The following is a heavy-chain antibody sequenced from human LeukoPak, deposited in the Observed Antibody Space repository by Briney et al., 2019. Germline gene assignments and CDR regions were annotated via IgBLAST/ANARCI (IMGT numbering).Heavy chain of an antibody. Sequence: GGSLRLSCAASGFTFSSYSMNWVRQAPGKGLEWVSSISSSSSYIYYADSVKGRFTISRDNAKNSLYLQMNSLRAEDTALYYCAKGSYIFYYGMDVWGQGTTVTVSS. D-gene: IGHD4-11*01. CDR1: GFTFSSYS. J-gene: IGHJ6*02. V-gene: IGHV3-21*04. CDR2: ISSSSSYI. CDR3: AKGSYIFYYGMDV.